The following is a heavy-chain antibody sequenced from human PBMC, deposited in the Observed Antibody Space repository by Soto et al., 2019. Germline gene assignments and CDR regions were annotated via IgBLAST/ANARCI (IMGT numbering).Heavy chain of an antibody. CDR1: GFTFSSYG. CDR3: AREVDTAMVPPAFGY. J-gene: IGHJ4*01. D-gene: IGHD5-18*01. Sequence: QVQLVESGGGVVQPGRSLRLSCAASGFTFSSYGMHWVRQAPGKGLEWVAVIWYDGSNKYYADSVKGRFTISRDNSKNTLYLLMYSLRVEDTAVYYCAREVDTAMVPPAFGYCVHGTLVTVSS. V-gene: IGHV3-33*01. CDR2: IWYDGSNK.